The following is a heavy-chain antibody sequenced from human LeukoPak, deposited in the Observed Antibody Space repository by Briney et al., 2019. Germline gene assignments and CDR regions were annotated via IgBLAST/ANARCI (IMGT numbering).Heavy chain of an antibody. CDR3: AKDGDSSGYYWRKYYFDY. J-gene: IGHJ4*02. Sequence: GGSLRLSCAASGFTFTSYAMSWVRQAPGKGLEWVSAISGSGGSTYYADSVKGRLTISRDKSKNTLYLQMDSLRAEDTAVYYCAKDGDSSGYYWRKYYFDYWGQGTLVTVSS. V-gene: IGHV3-23*01. CDR2: ISGSGGST. D-gene: IGHD3-22*01. CDR1: GFTFTSYA.